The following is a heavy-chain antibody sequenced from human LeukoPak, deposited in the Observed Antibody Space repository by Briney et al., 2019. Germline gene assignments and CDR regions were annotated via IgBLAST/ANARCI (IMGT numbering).Heavy chain of an antibody. V-gene: IGHV4-61*08. CDR3: ARRSYYYDSSGRSDWYFDL. D-gene: IGHD3-22*01. CDR1: GGSISSGDYY. CDR2: IYYSGST. J-gene: IGHJ2*01. Sequence: SETLSLTCTVSGGSISSGDYYWSWIRQPPGKGLEWIGYIYYSGSTNYNPSLKSRVTISVDTSKNQFSLKLSSVTAADTAVYYCARRSYYYDSSGRSDWYFDLWGRGTLVTVSS.